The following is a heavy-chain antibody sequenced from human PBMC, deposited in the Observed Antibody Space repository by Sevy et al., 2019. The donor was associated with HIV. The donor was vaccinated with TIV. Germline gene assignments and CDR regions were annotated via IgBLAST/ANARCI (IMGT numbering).Heavy chain of an antibody. J-gene: IGHJ6*02. CDR1: GDSISGYY. Sequence: SETLSLTCTVSGDSISGYYWSWIRQSPGKGLQWIGYIYYNGRTNYDPSLKSRVIISTDTSKNQFSLKLSSVTAADTAIYYCERAAANYYYAMDVWGQGTTVTVSS. CDR2: IYYNGRT. CDR3: ERAAANYYYAMDV. V-gene: IGHV4-59*01.